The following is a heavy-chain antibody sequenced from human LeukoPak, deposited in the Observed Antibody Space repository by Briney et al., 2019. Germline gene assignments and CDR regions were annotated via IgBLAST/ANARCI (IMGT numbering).Heavy chain of an antibody. Sequence: GGSLRLSCAASGFTFSSYTMNWVRQAPGKGLEWVSSISSSSRYIYYADSVRGQFAISRDNAKNSLYLQMNSLRAEDTAVYYCARGSEYCSGGTCYLNWFDPWGQGTLVTVSS. CDR2: ISSSSRYI. J-gene: IGHJ5*02. CDR1: GFTFSSYT. V-gene: IGHV3-21*01. D-gene: IGHD2-15*01. CDR3: ARGSEYCSGGTCYLNWFDP.